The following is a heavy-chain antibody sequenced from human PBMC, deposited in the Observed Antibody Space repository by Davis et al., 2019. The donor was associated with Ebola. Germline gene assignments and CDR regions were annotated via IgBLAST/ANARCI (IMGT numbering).Heavy chain of an antibody. J-gene: IGHJ5*02. CDR3: VKGRSYYDISTWFDP. D-gene: IGHD3-9*01. Sequence: PGGSLRLSCAASGFTFSDYYMTWIRQAPGKGLEWVSYISTSATYTNYADSVKGRFTISRDNSKNTLYLQMSSLRAEDTAVYYCVKGRSYYDISTWFDPWGQGTVVTVSS. V-gene: IGHV3-11*06. CDR2: ISTSATYT. CDR1: GFTFSDYY.